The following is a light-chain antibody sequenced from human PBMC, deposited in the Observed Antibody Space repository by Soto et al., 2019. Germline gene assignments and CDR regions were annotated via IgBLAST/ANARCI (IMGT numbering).Light chain of an antibody. Sequence: QSALTQPASVSGSPGQWITISCTGTSTDIGRYNYVSWYQQHPGKAPKLMIYDVSNRPSGVSNRFSGSKSGNTASLTISGLQAEDEADYYCSSYTSSSTYVFGTGTKVTVL. CDR3: SSYTSSSTYV. J-gene: IGLJ1*01. CDR2: DVS. CDR1: STDIGRYNY. V-gene: IGLV2-14*03.